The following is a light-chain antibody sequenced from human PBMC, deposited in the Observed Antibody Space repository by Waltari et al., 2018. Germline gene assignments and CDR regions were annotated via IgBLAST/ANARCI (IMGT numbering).Light chain of an antibody. CDR2: AAS. V-gene: IGKV1-39*01. CDR1: QSISSY. Sequence: DIQMTQSPSSLSASVGDRVPPTCRASQSISSYLNWYQQKPGKAPKLLIYAASSLQSGVPSRFSGSGSGTDFTLTISSLQPEDFAVYYCQQYNNWPPWTFGQGTKVEIK. J-gene: IGKJ1*01. CDR3: QQYNNWPPWT.